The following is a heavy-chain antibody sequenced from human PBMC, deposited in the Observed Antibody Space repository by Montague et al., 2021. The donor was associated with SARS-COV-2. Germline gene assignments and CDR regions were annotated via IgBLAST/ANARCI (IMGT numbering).Heavy chain of an antibody. V-gene: IGHV4-39*07. CDR2: IYYSGST. J-gene: IGHJ6*02. CDR1: GGSISSSSYY. D-gene: IGHD6-13*01. Sequence: SETLSLTCTVSGGSISSSSYYWGWIRQPPGKGLEWIGSIYYSGSTYYNPSLQSRVTISVDTSKNQFSLKLSSVTAADTAVYYCARLGRQQLVRLSGMDVWGQGTTVTVSS. CDR3: ARLGRQQLVRLSGMDV.